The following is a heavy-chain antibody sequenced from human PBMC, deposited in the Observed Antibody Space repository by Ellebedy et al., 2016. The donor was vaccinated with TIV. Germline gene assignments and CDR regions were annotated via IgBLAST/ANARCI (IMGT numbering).Heavy chain of an antibody. V-gene: IGHV4-59*01. CDR3: ARDLGEAAAGHTLYYYYGMDV. J-gene: IGHJ6*02. D-gene: IGHD6-13*01. CDR1: GGSISSYY. CDR2: IYYSGST. Sequence: SETLSLTCTVSGGSISSYYWSWIRQPPGKGLEWIGYIYYSGSTNYNPSLKSRVTISVDTSKNQFSLKLSSVTAADTAVYYCARDLGEAAAGHTLYYYYGMDVWGQGTTVTVSS.